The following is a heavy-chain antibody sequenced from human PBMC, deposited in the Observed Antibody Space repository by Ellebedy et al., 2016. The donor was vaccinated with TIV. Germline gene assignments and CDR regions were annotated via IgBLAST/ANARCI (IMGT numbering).Heavy chain of an antibody. Sequence: GGSLRLSXAVSGFTFSTYNMNWVRQAPGRGLEWVSSISTSSSYMYYADSVKGRFTISRDNSKNTLYLQMNSLRAEDTAVYYCARELSSGWYGFDYWGQGTLVTVSS. D-gene: IGHD6-13*01. V-gene: IGHV3-21*01. CDR2: ISTSSSYM. J-gene: IGHJ4*02. CDR3: ARELSSGWYGFDY. CDR1: GFTFSTYN.